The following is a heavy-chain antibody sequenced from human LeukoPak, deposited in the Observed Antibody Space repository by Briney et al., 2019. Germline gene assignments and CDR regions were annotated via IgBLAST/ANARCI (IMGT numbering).Heavy chain of an antibody. D-gene: IGHD1-14*01. CDR2: INSSGGTK. J-gene: IGHJ4*02. Sequence: PGGSLRLSCAASGFTFSSYEMNWVRQAPGKGLEWVSCINSSGGTKYYADSVKGRFTISRDNAKNSLFLQMNSLRAEDTAVYYCASGTQSDYWGQGTLVTVSS. CDR1: GFTFSSYE. V-gene: IGHV3-48*03. CDR3: ASGTQSDY.